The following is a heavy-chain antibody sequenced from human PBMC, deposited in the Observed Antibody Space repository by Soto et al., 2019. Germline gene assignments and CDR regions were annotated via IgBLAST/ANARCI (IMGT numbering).Heavy chain of an antibody. CDR1: GFTFSSYA. V-gene: IGHV3-23*01. CDR2: ISGSGGSR. J-gene: IGHJ4*02. CDR3: AKDHEAYCSGGSCYSYFDY. D-gene: IGHD2-15*01. Sequence: GESLRLSCAASGFTFSSYASSWVRQAPGRGLEWVSAISGSGGSRYYADAVKGRFTISRDNSKNTLHLQMNSLRAEDKAVYYCAKDHEAYCSGGSCYSYFDYWGQGT.